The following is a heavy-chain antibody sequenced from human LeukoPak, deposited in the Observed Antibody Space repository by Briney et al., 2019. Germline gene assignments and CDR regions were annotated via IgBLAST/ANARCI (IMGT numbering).Heavy chain of an antibody. CDR2: ISSSSTAM. V-gene: IGHV3-48*03. Sequence: PGGSLRLSCVASGFTFDTYEMNWVRQAPGKGLEWLSYISSSSTAMYYADSVEGRFTISRDNSKNTLYLQMGSLRAEDMAVYYCARSRATYYYDRGLVNAFDIWGQGTMVTVSS. D-gene: IGHD3-10*02. CDR1: GFTFDTYE. CDR3: ARSRATYYYDRGLVNAFDI. J-gene: IGHJ3*02.